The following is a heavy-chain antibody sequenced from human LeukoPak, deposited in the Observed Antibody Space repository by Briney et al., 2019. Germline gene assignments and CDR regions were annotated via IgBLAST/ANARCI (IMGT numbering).Heavy chain of an antibody. CDR2: ISYSGSDK. D-gene: IGHD3-10*01. Sequence: GGSLRLSCAASGFTFSSSAMHWVRQAPGKGLEWVAVISYSGSDKFYADSVQGRFTISRDNSKNMMYLQMSSLRVEDTATYYCARDSLGDPTYYFDYWGQGTLVTVSS. CDR1: GFTFSSSA. CDR3: ARDSLGDPTYYFDY. V-gene: IGHV3-30-3*01. J-gene: IGHJ4*02.